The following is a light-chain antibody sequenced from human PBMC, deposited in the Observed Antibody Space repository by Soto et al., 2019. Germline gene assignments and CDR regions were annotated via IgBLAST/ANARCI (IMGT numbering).Light chain of an antibody. CDR3: QQYNKT. J-gene: IGKJ1*01. CDR2: QAS. CDR1: QSISNW. V-gene: IGKV1-5*03. Sequence: DIQMTQSPSTLSAAVGDRVTIACRASQSISNWLAWYQQKPGKAPKLLIYQASNLETGVPSRFSGSGSGTEFTLTISNLQPDDFATYYCQQYNKTFGQGNKVEFK.